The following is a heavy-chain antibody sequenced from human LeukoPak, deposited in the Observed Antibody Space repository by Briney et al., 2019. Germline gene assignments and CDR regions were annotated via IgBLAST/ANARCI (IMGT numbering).Heavy chain of an antibody. CDR2: MNPNSGGT. D-gene: IGHD6-6*01. V-gene: IGHV1-2*02. Sequence: ASVKVSCKASGYTFAGNYMHWVRQAPRQGPEWMGWMNPNSGGTNYAQKFQGRVTMTTDTSNSTAYMELSRLRSDDTAVYYCARKDPPIAARHYYYYMDVWGKGTTVTVSS. CDR1: GYTFAGNY. J-gene: IGHJ6*03. CDR3: ARKDPPIAARHYYYYMDV.